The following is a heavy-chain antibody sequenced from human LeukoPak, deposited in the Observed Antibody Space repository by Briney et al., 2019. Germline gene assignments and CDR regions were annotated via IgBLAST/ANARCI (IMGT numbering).Heavy chain of an antibody. CDR2: IIPIFGTA. CDR1: GGTFSSYA. J-gene: IGHJ4*02. V-gene: IGHV1-69*05. D-gene: IGHD6-6*01. CDR3: ARFVGYSSSSPLGY. Sequence: ASVKVSCKASGGTFSSYAISWVRQAPGQGLEWMGGIIPIFGTANYAQKFQGRVTITTDESTSTAYMELSSLRSEDTAVYYCARFVGYSSSSPLGYWGQGTLVTVSS.